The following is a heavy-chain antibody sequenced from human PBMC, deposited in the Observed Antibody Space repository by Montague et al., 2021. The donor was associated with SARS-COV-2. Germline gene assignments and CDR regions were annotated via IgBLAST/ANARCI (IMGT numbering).Heavy chain of an antibody. D-gene: IGHD3-10*01. CDR2: MYYSGST. CDR3: ARDDIVLQGVTKVMDV. V-gene: IGHV4-39*07. Sequence: SETLSLTCTVSGGSISSSNYYWAWIRQPPGKGLEWIGNMYYSGSTYYNPSLKSRVTISIDTSKNQFSLKLSSVTAADTAVYYCARDDIVLQGVTKVMDVWGQGTTVTVSS. J-gene: IGHJ6*02. CDR1: GGSISSSNYY.